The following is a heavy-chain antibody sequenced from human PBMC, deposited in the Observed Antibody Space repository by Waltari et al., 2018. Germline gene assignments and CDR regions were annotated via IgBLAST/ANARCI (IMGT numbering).Heavy chain of an antibody. CDR3: ARRTHDFWSGYSLDY. V-gene: IGHV4-4*07. J-gene: IGHJ4*02. D-gene: IGHD3-3*01. CDR2: IYTSGST. CDR1: GGSISSYY. Sequence: QVQLQESGPGLVKPSETLSLTCTVSGGSISSYYWSWIRQPAGKGLEWIGRIYTSGSTNYNPSLKSRVTMSVDTSKNQFSLKLSSVTAADTAVYYCARRTHDFWSGYSLDYWGQGTLVTVSS.